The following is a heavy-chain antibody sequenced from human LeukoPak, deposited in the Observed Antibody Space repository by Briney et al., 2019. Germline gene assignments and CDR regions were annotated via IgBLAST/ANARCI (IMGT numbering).Heavy chain of an antibody. J-gene: IGHJ6*04. Sequence: GRSLRLSCAASGFTFSSYGMHWVRQAPGKGLEWVAVISYDGSNKYYADSVKGRFTISRDNSKNTLYLQMNSLRAEDTAVYYCAKVASAGDGYYHYGMGVWGKGTTVTVSS. V-gene: IGHV3-30*18. CDR2: ISYDGSNK. CDR3: AKVASAGDGYYHYGMGV. CDR1: GFTFSSYG. D-gene: IGHD2-15*01.